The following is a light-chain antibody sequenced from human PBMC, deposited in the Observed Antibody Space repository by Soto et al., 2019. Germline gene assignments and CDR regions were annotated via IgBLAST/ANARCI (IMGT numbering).Light chain of an antibody. Sequence: QSALTQPASVSGSPGQSITISCTGTSSDVGSYTLVSWYQQHPGKAPKLMIYEGTKRPSGVSHRFSGSKSGNTASLTISGRQADYEDDYYCCLFAGTTTFVFAGGTKLTLL. CDR3: CLFAGTTTFV. CDR2: EGT. J-gene: IGLJ2*01. CDR1: SSDVGSYTL. V-gene: IGLV2-23*03.